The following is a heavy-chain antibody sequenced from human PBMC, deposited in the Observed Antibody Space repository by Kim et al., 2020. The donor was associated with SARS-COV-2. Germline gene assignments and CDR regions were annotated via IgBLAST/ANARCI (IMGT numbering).Heavy chain of an antibody. V-gene: IGHV1-18*04. CDR3: ARDAWADVNDN. CDR2: INTNEGDT. J-gene: IGHJ5*01. D-gene: IGHD2-8*01. CDR1: GYTSRKYD. Sequence: ASVKVSCKTSGYTSRKYDISWVRQAPGQGLEWLGWINTNEGDTNYAQKFQDRVTMTTDSSTSTAYMELRSLISDDTAVYYCARDAWADVNDN.